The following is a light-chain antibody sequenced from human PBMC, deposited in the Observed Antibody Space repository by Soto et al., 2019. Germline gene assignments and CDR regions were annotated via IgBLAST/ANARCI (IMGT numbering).Light chain of an antibody. CDR3: HQYASAPET. V-gene: IGKV3-20*01. Sequence: EIVLTQSPGTLSLSPGERATLSCRASQSVYSSYIAWYQQKPGQAPRLLIYNASTRPTCIPDRFTGGGSGTDFNLTISRLEPEDFALYSCHQYASAPETFGPGTKVDIK. J-gene: IGKJ1*01. CDR1: QSVYSSY. CDR2: NAS.